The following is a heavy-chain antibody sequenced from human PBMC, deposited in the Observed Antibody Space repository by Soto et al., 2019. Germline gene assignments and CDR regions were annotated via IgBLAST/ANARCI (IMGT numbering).Heavy chain of an antibody. Sequence: GGSLRLSCAASGFSFSSYGMHWVRQAPGKGLEWVAAIWYDGSNKYYADAVKGRFTISRDNSKNTLYLQMNSLTAEDTAVYYCARDARVYSGSYHNYFDYWGQGTLVTVSS. CDR2: IWYDGSNK. J-gene: IGHJ4*02. CDR3: ARDARVYSGSYHNYFDY. D-gene: IGHD1-26*01. CDR1: GFSFSSYG. V-gene: IGHV3-33*01.